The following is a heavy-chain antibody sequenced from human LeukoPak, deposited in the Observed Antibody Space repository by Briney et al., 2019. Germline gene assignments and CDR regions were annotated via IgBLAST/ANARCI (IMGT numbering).Heavy chain of an antibody. Sequence: GGSLRLSCAASGFTFSDYFMTWIRQAPGKGLEWVSYISGSGSSKYYADSVKGRFTISRDNAKNSLYLQMNGLRVEDTAVYYCATSQSSVAGIVGDWGQGTLVTVSP. J-gene: IGHJ4*02. CDR3: ATSQSSVAGIVGD. D-gene: IGHD6-19*01. CDR2: ISGSGSSK. CDR1: GFTFSDYF. V-gene: IGHV3-11*04.